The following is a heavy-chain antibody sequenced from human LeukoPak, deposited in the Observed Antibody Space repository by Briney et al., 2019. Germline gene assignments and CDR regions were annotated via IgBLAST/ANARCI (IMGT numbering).Heavy chain of an antibody. CDR2: ISSSGSTI. J-gene: IGHJ4*02. CDR3: AKVGGYYDSSGYYYFDY. D-gene: IGHD3-22*01. Sequence: GGSLRLSCAASGFTFSSYEMNWVRQAPGKGLEWVSYISSSGSTIYYADSVKGRFTISRDNAKNSLYLQMNSLRAEDTAVYYCAKVGGYYDSSGYYYFDYWGQGTLVTVSS. CDR1: GFTFSSYE. V-gene: IGHV3-48*03.